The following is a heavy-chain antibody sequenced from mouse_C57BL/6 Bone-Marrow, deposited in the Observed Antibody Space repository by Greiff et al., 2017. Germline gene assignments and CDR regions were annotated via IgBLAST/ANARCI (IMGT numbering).Heavy chain of an antibody. Sequence: EVKLMESGAELVRPGASVKLSCTASGFNIKDYYMHWVKQRPEQGLEWIGRIDPEDGDTEYAPKFQGQATMPADTSSNTAYLQLSSLTSEDTAVYYCTTNGPGWNYAMDYWGQGTSVTVSS. CDR3: TTNGPGWNYAMDY. CDR2: IDPEDGDT. D-gene: IGHD3-3*01. V-gene: IGHV14-1*01. J-gene: IGHJ4*01. CDR1: GFNIKDYY.